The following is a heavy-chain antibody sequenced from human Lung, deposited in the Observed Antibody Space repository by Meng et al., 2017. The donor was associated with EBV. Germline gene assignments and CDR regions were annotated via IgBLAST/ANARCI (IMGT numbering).Heavy chain of an antibody. V-gene: IGHV1-2*04. CDR1: GYTFTGYY. CDR3: ARGRYELIWGLFDP. CDR2: INPNTGGT. D-gene: IGHD1-1*01. J-gene: IGHJ5*02. Sequence: QVQLMQSGAEVKKPGASVKVSCKASGYTFTGYYIHWVRQAPGQGLEWMGWINPNTGGTKYAQKFQGWVTLTRDTSISTAYMELSRLRSDDTAVYYCARGRYELIWGLFDPWGQGTLVTVGS.